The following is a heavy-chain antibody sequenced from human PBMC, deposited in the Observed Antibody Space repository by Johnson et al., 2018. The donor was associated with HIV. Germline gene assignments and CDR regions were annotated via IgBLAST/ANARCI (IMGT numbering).Heavy chain of an antibody. CDR2: ISYDGTNK. CDR1: GFSVSTNY. D-gene: IGHD3-22*01. Sequence: QMQLVESGGGLVQPGGSLRLSCAVSGFSVSTNYINWVRQAPGKGLEWVALISYDGTNKNYADSVKGRFTISRDNAKNSLYLQMNSLRAEDTAVYYCAKEIGQYYYESSGYAFDMWGQGTMVTVSS. CDR3: AKEIGQYYYESSGYAFDM. J-gene: IGHJ3*02. V-gene: IGHV3-30-3*02.